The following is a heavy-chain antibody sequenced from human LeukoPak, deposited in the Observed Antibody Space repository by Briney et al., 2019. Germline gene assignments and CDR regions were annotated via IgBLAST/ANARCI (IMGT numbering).Heavy chain of an antibody. CDR3: ASGRRKHSGYDSDYYYYGMDV. D-gene: IGHD5-12*01. Sequence: GSSVKVSCKASGGTFSSYAISWVRQAPGQGLEWMGGIIPIFGTANYAQKFQGRVTITADESTSTAYMELSSLRSEDTAVYYCASGRRKHSGYDSDYYYYGMDVWGQGTTVTVS. J-gene: IGHJ6*02. V-gene: IGHV1-69*01. CDR2: IIPIFGTA. CDR1: GGTFSSYA.